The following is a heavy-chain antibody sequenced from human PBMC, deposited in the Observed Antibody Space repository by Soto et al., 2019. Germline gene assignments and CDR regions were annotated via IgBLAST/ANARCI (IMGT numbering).Heavy chain of an antibody. Sequence: QVQLQESGPGLVKPSQTLSLTCTVSGGSISSGGYYWSWIRQHPGKGLEWIGYIYYSGSTYYNPSLKSRVTISVDTSKNQFSLKLSSVTAADTAVYYCARIAIPVNTDRSGQSDYWGQGTLVTVSS. CDR1: GGSISSGGYY. J-gene: IGHJ4*02. CDR3: ARIAIPVNTDRSGQSDY. D-gene: IGHD3-22*01. V-gene: IGHV4-31*03. CDR2: IYYSGST.